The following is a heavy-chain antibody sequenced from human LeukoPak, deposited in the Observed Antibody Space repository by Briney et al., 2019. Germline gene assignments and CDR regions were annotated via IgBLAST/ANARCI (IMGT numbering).Heavy chain of an antibody. D-gene: IGHD5-18*01. V-gene: IGHV3-30*03. Sequence: GGSLRLSCAASGFTFSSYGMHWVRQAPGKGLEWVAVISYDGSNKYYADSVKGRFTISRDNSKSTLYLQMNSLRAEDTAVYYCARVSKTYSYGYLNDYWGQGTLVTVSS. J-gene: IGHJ4*02. CDR3: ARVSKTYSYGYLNDY. CDR2: ISYDGSNK. CDR1: GFTFSSYG.